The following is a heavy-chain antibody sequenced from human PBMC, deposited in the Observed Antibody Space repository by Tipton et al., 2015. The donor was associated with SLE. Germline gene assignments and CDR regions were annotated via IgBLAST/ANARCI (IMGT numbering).Heavy chain of an antibody. J-gene: IGHJ4*02. D-gene: IGHD3-10*01. Sequence: TLSLTCAVYGGSFSGYYWGWIRQPPGKGLEWIGEINHSGSTHYNPSLKSRVTISVDTSKNHFTLKLSSVTAADTAVYYCARGLRITMVRGVPYDYWGQGTLVTVSS. CDR2: INHSGST. V-gene: IGHV4-34*01. CDR3: ARGLRITMVRGVPYDY. CDR1: GGSFSGYY.